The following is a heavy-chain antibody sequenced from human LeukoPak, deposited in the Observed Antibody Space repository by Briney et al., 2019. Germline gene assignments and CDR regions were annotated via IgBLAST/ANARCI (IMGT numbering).Heavy chain of an antibody. D-gene: IGHD6-13*01. CDR1: GFTFSSYG. CDR3: APSSSWPGYFDY. CDR2: IWFDGSDK. V-gene: IGHV3-33*01. Sequence: GGSLRLSCAASGFTFSSYGMHWVRQAPGKGLEWVAVIWFDGSDKYYADSVKGRFTISRDNSKNTLFLQMNSLRAEDTAVYYCAPSSSWPGYFDYWGQGTLVTVSS. J-gene: IGHJ4*02.